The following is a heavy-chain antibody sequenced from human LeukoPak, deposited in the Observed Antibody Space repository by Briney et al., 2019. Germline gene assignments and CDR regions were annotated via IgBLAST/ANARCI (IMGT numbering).Heavy chain of an antibody. CDR1: GFTFSSYW. Sequence: GSLRLSCAASGFTFSSYWMSWVRQAPGKGLEWVANIKQDGSEKYYVDSVKGRFTISRDNAKNSLYLQMNSLRAEDTAVYYCAKDKRITIFGVAQYYFDYWGQGTLVTVSS. CDR2: IKQDGSEK. J-gene: IGHJ4*02. V-gene: IGHV3-7*01. D-gene: IGHD3-3*01. CDR3: AKDKRITIFGVAQYYFDY.